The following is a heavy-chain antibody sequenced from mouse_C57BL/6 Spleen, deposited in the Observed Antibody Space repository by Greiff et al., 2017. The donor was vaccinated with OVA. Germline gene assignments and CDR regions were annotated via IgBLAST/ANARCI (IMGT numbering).Heavy chain of an antibody. Sequence: EVKLVESGPELVKPGASVKISCKASGYSFTGYYMNWVKQSPEKSLEWIGEINPSTGGTTYNQKFKAKATLTVDKSSSTAYMQLKSLTSEDSAVYYCARGTGAFAYWGQGTLVTVSA. CDR2: INPSTGGT. CDR1: GYSFTGYY. CDR3: ARGTGAFAY. V-gene: IGHV1-42*01. D-gene: IGHD4-1*01. J-gene: IGHJ3*01.